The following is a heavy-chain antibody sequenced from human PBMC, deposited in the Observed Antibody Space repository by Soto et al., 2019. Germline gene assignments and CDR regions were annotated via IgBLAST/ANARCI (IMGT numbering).Heavy chain of an antibody. CDR1: GGSISSSSYY. Sequence: SETLSLTCTVSGGSISSSSYYWGWIRQPPGKGLEWIGSIYYSGSTYYNPSLKSRVTISVDTSKNQFSLKLSSVTAADTAVYYCASDREWGTGYYYYGMDVWGQGTTVTVSS. CDR2: IYYSGST. J-gene: IGHJ6*02. V-gene: IGHV4-39*01. CDR3: ASDREWGTGYYYYGMDV. D-gene: IGHD3-16*01.